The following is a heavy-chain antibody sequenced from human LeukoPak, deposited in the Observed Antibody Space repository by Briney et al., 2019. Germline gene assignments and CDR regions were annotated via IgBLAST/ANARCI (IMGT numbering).Heavy chain of an antibody. Sequence: GGSLRLSCAASGFTFSSYEMNWVRQAPGKGLEWVSYISSSGSTYYADSVKGRFTISRDNSKNTLYLQMNSLRAEDTAVYYCARESRLLGDAFDIWGQGTMVTVSS. J-gene: IGHJ3*02. D-gene: IGHD3-10*01. CDR2: ISSSGST. V-gene: IGHV3-48*03. CDR1: GFTFSSYE. CDR3: ARESRLLGDAFDI.